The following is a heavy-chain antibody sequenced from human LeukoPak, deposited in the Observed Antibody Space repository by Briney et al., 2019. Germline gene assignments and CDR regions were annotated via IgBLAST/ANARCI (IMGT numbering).Heavy chain of an antibody. J-gene: IGHJ4*02. CDR1: GGSISSYY. Sequence: SETLSLTCTVSGGSISSYYWSWIRQPPGKGLEWIGYIFYSGSANYNPSLKSRVTISVDTSKNQFSLNLNSVTAADTAVYYCARDLGTGWYTYWGQGTLVTVSS. CDR2: IFYSGSA. V-gene: IGHV4-59*01. CDR3: ARDLGTGWYTY. D-gene: IGHD6-19*01.